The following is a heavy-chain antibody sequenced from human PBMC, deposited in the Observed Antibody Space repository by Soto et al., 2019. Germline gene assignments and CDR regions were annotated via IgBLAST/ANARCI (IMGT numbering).Heavy chain of an antibody. V-gene: IGHV3-21*01. CDR2: ISASSSSI. J-gene: IGHJ3*02. Sequence: DVQLVESGGGMVKPGGSLRLSCAASGFNFITFSMNWVRQDPGKGLEWVSSISASSSSIYYAESVKGRFTVSRDNAKNSLYLQMNSLTADDTALYYCVRDAYNRDAFDIWGQGTTVTVSS. CDR3: VRDAYNRDAFDI. CDR1: GFNFITFS. D-gene: IGHD1-20*01.